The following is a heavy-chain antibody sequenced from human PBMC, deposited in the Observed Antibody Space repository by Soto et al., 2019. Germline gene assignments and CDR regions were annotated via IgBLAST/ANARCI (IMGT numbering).Heavy chain of an antibody. J-gene: IGHJ6*02. CDR3: ARDRVTGYLTAYYYYYYGMDV. CDR1: GGSINSGNYY. CDR2: IYYSGST. Sequence: PSETLSLTCTVSGGSINSGNYYWSWIRQPPGKGLEWIGYIYYSGSTYYNPSLKSRVTISIDTSKSQFSLKLSSVTAADTAVYYCARDRVTGYLTAYYYYYYGMDVWGQGTTVTVSS. D-gene: IGHD3-9*01. V-gene: IGHV4-30-4*01.